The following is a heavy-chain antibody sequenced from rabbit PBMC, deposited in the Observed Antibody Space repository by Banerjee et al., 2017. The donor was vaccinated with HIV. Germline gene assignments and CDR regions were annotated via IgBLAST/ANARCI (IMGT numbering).Heavy chain of an antibody. Sequence: QEQLVESGGGLVQPEGSLTLTCKASGFDFSINYVMRWVRQAPGKGLEWIASIYPTNGVTYYANWAKGRFTISKTSSTTVTLQMTSLTAADTATYFCARDTGSSFSSYGMDLWGQGTLVTVS. CDR3: ARDTGSSFSSYGMDL. CDR1: GFDFSINYV. CDR2: IYPTNGVT. V-gene: IGHV1S45*01. D-gene: IGHD8-1*01. J-gene: IGHJ6*01.